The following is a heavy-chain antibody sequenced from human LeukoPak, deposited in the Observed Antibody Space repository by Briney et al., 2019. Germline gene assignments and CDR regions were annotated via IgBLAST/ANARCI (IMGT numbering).Heavy chain of an antibody. Sequence: GGSLRLSCAASGFTVDNYYMSWVRQAPGKGLEWISIIQSGDTTFYSESVQGRFTISSDNTKNTLYIQMSTLRAQDTAAYYCTRSGYSGYDSFDYWGQGTLVTVSS. D-gene: IGHD5-12*01. CDR1: GFTVDNYY. J-gene: IGHJ4*02. V-gene: IGHV3-66*02. CDR2: IQSGDTT. CDR3: TRSGYSGYDSFDY.